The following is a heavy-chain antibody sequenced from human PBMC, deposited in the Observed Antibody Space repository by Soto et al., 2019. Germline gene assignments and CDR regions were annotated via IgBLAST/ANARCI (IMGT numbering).Heavy chain of an antibody. CDR1: GFTFSSYW. CDR3: ARPTGSGSYSYAFDS. J-gene: IGHJ3*02. CDR2: INSDGSST. Sequence: EVPLVESGGGIVQPGVSLRLSCAASGFTFSSYWMHWVRQAPGKGLVWVSRINSDGSSTSYADSVKGRFTISRDNAKNTLDLQMNSLRAEDTAVYYSARPTGSGSYSYAFDSYGQGTRVTFCS. V-gene: IGHV3-74*01. D-gene: IGHD1-26*01.